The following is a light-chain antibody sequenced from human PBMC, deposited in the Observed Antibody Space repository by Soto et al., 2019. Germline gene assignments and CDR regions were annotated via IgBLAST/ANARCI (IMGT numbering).Light chain of an antibody. V-gene: IGKV3-20*01. CDR1: QSVTSSY. J-gene: IGKJ2*01. CDR2: GAA. Sequence: EIVFTQTPGTLSLSPGERATLSCRASQSVTSSYLAWYQHKPGQAPRSLIYGAASRSTGIPDRFSGSGSGTDFTLTISRLEPEDFAVYYSQQYGTSLTFGQGTKLEIK. CDR3: QQYGTSLT.